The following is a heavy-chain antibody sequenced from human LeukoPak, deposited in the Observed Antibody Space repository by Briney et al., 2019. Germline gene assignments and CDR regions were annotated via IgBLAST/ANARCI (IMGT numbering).Heavy chain of an antibody. CDR2: ISRSSSTI. Sequence: GGSLRLSCAASGFTFGSYSMNWVRQAPGKGLEWVSYISRSSSTIYYADSVKGRFTISRDNAKNSLYLQMNSLRAEDTAVYYCARDIDYYDSSGYYRDAFDVWGQGTMVTVSS. J-gene: IGHJ3*01. V-gene: IGHV3-48*04. CDR3: ARDIDYYDSSGYYRDAFDV. CDR1: GFTFGSYS. D-gene: IGHD3-22*01.